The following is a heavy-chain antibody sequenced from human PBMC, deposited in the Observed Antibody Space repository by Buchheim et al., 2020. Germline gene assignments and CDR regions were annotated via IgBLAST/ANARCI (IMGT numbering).Heavy chain of an antibody. CDR1: GFTFSSYW. CDR2: IKQDGSEK. CDR3: AGEGYSSSWYVGGDFDY. V-gene: IGHV3-7*01. J-gene: IGHJ4*02. Sequence: EVQLVESGGGLVQPGGSLRLSCAASGFTFSSYWMSWVRQAPGKGLEWVANIKQDGSEKYYVDSVKGRFTISRDNAKNSLYLQMNSLRAEDTAVYYCAGEGYSSSWYVGGDFDYWGQGTL. D-gene: IGHD6-13*01.